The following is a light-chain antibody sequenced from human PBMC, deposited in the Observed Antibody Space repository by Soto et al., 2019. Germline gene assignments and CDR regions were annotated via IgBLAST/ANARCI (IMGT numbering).Light chain of an antibody. CDR3: QHYNSYSEA. V-gene: IGKV3-15*01. CDR1: QTINTN. Sequence: EILMTQSPATLSLSPGERATLSCRAIQTINTNVAWYQQKSGQAPRLLISGASTRATGIPARFSGSGSGSEFTLTISSLQPDDFATYYCQHYNSYSEAFGTGTKVDIK. CDR2: GAS. J-gene: IGKJ1*01.